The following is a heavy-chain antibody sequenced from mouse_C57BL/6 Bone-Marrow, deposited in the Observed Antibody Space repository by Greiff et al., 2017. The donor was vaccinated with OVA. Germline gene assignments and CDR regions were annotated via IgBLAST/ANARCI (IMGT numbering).Heavy chain of an antibody. D-gene: IGHD2-1*01. CDR3: ARRGNYEGYWYFDV. V-gene: IGHV2-9-1*01. J-gene: IGHJ1*03. Sequence: VKLMESGPGLVAPSQSLSITCTVSGFSLTSYAISWVRQPPGKGLEWLGVIWTGGGTNYNSALKSRLSISKDNSKSQVFLKMNSLQTDDTARYYCARRGNYEGYWYFDVWGTGTTVTVSS. CDR2: IWTGGGT. CDR1: GFSLTSYA.